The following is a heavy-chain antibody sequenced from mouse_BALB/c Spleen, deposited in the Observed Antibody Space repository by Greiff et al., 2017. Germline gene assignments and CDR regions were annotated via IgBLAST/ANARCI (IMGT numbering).Heavy chain of an antibody. CDR2: IDPANGNT. Sequence: EVQLQQSGAELVKPGASVKLSCTASGFNIKDTYMHWVKQRPEQGLEWIGRIDPANGNTKYDPKFQGKATITADTSSNTAYLQLSSLTSEDSAVYYCARLYYGSSYYYAMDYWGQGTSVTVSS. CDR3: ARLYYGSSYYYAMDY. D-gene: IGHD1-1*01. CDR1: GFNIKDTY. J-gene: IGHJ4*01. V-gene: IGHV14-3*02.